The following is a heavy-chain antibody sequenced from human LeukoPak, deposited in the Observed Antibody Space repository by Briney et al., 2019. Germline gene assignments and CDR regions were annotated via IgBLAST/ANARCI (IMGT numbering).Heavy chain of an antibody. CDR3: VGSLWGYQFDY. CDR2: IYNTGAT. J-gene: IGHJ4*02. V-gene: IGHV3-66*02. Sequence: RGGSLRLSCAASGFTVSSNYMSWVRHAPEKVLEWVTVIYNTGATYYADSVKGRFTISRDNSKNTVDLQMNSLRTEDTAVYYCVGSLWGYQFDYWGQGALVTVSS. D-gene: IGHD3-16*01. CDR1: GFTVSSNY.